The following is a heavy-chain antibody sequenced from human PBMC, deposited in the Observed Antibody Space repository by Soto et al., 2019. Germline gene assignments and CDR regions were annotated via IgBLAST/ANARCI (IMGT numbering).Heavy chain of an antibody. D-gene: IGHD3-10*01. J-gene: IGHJ3*02. CDR2: IYYSGST. Sequence: QVQLQESGPGLVKPSETLSLTCTVSGGSISSYYWSWIRQPPGKGLEWIGYIYYSGSTNYNPSLKSGVTVSVDTSKNQFSLTLSSVTAADTAVYYCASYGSGALAFDIWGQGTMVTVSS. CDR1: GGSISSYY. V-gene: IGHV4-59*08. CDR3: ASYGSGALAFDI.